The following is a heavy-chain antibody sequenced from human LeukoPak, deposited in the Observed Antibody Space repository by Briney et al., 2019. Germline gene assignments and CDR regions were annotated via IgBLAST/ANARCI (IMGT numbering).Heavy chain of an antibody. V-gene: IGHV3-23*01. CDR3: VIWGDYDVLTGYYVPDY. D-gene: IGHD3-9*01. Sequence: PGGSLRLSCVASGFTFSNYAMSWVRQAPGKGXXXXXXXXXSGTNRYYADSLKGRFTTSRDNSKNTVFLQMNSLRHEDTAIYYCVIWGDYDVLTGYYVPDYWGQGTLVTVAS. CDR1: GFTFSNYA. CDR2: XXXSGTNR. J-gene: IGHJ4*02.